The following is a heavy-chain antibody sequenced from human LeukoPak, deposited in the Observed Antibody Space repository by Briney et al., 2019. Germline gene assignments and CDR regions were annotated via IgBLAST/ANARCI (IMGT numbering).Heavy chain of an antibody. D-gene: IGHD1-1*01. CDR1: DYYINNGYY. CDR2: IYHSGNT. V-gene: IGHV4-38-2*02. Sequence: SETLSLTCRVSDYYINNGYYWGWIRQPPGKGLEWIGSIYHSGNTYYNPSLKSQVTISVDTSKNQFSLKLSSVTAADTAVYYCARVREDPWNSAPHAFDIWGQGTMVTVSS. J-gene: IGHJ3*02. CDR3: ARVREDPWNSAPHAFDI.